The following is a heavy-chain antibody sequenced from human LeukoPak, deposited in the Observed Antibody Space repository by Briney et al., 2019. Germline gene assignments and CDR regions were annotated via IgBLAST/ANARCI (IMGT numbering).Heavy chain of an antibody. J-gene: IGHJ4*02. D-gene: IGHD1-26*01. Sequence: ASVKVSFKAFGYTFTSNYMHWVRQAPGQGPEWMGVISPSGGSTTYAQKLQGRVTMTTDTSTSTAYMELRSLRSDDTAVYYCARGYSGSSGYYFDYWGQGTLVTVSS. V-gene: IGHV1-46*01. CDR3: ARGYSGSSGYYFDY. CDR2: ISPSGGST. CDR1: GYTFTSNY.